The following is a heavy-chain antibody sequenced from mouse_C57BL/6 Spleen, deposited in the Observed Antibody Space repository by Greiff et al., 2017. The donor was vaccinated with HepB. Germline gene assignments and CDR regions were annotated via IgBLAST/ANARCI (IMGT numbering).Heavy chain of an antibody. Sequence: EVMLVESGGGLVKPGGSLKLSCAASGFTFSDYGMHWVRQAPEKGLEWVAYISSGSSTIYYADTVKGRFTISRDNAKNTLFLQMTSLRSEDTARYYCARGYYGSSPAWFAYWGQGTLVTVSA. CDR3: ARGYYGSSPAWFAY. CDR1: GFTFSDYG. V-gene: IGHV5-17*01. D-gene: IGHD1-1*01. CDR2: ISSGSSTI. J-gene: IGHJ3*01.